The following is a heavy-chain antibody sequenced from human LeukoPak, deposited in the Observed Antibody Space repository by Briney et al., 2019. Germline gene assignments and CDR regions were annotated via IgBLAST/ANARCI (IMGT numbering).Heavy chain of an antibody. CDR1: GFTVSDNY. Sequence: GGALRLSCAASGFTVSDNYMSWGRRAPGEGLEGGSSLYTGGSTYYADSVKGRFTNSRDKSKNTVYLKLNSLRAEDTAVYCCARVVYYDSSTSPYWGQGTLVTVSS. CDR2: LYTGGST. CDR3: ARVVYYDSSTSPY. D-gene: IGHD3-22*01. V-gene: IGHV3-53*01. J-gene: IGHJ4*02.